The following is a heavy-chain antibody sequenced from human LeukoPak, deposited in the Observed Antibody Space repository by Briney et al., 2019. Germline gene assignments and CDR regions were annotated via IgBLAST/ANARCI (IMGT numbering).Heavy chain of an antibody. V-gene: IGHV1-69*04. CDR2: IIPILGIA. J-gene: IGHJ4*02. Sequence: SVKVSCKDSGGTFSSYAISWVRQAPGQGLECMGRIIPILGIANYAQKFQGRVTITADKSTSTAYMELSSLRSEDTAVYYCARGFRGTTVTTPFDYWGQGTLVTVSS. D-gene: IGHD4-17*01. CDR3: ARGFRGTTVTTPFDY. CDR1: GGTFSSYA.